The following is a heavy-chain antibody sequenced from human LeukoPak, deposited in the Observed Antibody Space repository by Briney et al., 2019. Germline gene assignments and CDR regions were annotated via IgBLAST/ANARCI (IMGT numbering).Heavy chain of an antibody. V-gene: IGHV3-7*03. CDR3: AHSGPLRFLDY. J-gene: IGHJ4*02. Sequence: GGSLRLSCAASGFTFSHYWMTWVRQAPGKGLEWVAQINQDGSEEYYMDSVKARFTISRDNAKNSVFLQMNSLRAEDTAVYYCAHSGPLRFLDYWGQGTLVTVSS. D-gene: IGHD3-3*01. CDR2: INQDGSEE. CDR1: GFTFSHYW.